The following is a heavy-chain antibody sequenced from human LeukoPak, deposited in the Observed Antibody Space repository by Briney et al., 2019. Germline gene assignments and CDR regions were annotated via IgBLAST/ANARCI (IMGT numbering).Heavy chain of an antibody. CDR3: ARDFPYGSGSYLDY. CDR1: GGTFISYA. J-gene: IGHJ4*02. D-gene: IGHD3-10*01. CDR2: IIPIFGTA. Sequence: GASVKVTCKASGGTFISYAISWVRQAPGQGLEWMGGIIPIFGTANYAQKFQGRVTITADESTSTAYMELSSLRSEDTAVYYCARDFPYGSGSYLDYWGQGTLVTVSS. V-gene: IGHV1-69*13.